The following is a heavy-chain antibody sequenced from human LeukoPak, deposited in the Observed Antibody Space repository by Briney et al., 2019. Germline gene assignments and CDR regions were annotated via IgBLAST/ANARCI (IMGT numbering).Heavy chain of an antibody. J-gene: IGHJ4*02. CDR2: ISGSGSAS. D-gene: IGHD3-16*01. Sequence: GGSLRLSCAPSGFTFSGYAMSWVREGPRKGLKWVSAISGSGSASYYADSAKGRFTISRDSSKNTLYLQMNSLRAEDTAVYYCANRNVGAFDYWGQGTLVTVSS. CDR1: GFTFSGYA. CDR3: ANRNVGAFDY. V-gene: IGHV3-23*01.